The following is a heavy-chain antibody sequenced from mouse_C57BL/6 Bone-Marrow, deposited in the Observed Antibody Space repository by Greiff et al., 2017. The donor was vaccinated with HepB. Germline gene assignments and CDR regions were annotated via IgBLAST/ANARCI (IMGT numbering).Heavy chain of an antibody. Sequence: EVMLVESGGGLVQPGGSLKLSCAASGFTFSDYGMAWVRQAPRKGPEWVAFISNLAYSIYYADTVTGRFTISRENAKNTLYLEMSSLRSEDTAMYYCARHDMGFAYWGQGTLVTVSA. J-gene: IGHJ3*01. CDR3: ARHDMGFAY. CDR1: GFTFSDYG. D-gene: IGHD1-1*02. CDR2: ISNLAYSI. V-gene: IGHV5-15*01.